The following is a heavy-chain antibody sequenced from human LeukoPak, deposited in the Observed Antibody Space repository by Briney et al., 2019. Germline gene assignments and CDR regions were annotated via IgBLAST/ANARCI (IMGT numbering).Heavy chain of an antibody. D-gene: IGHD2-2*01. V-gene: IGHV4-31*03. Sequence: SETLSLTCTVSGGSVSSGSYYWSWIRQHPGKGLEWIGYIYYSGSTYYNPSLKSRVTISVDTSKNQFSLKLSSVTAADTAVYYCARGGPKRGYQLLSVSFDPWGQGTLVTVSS. CDR2: IYYSGST. CDR1: GGSVSSGSYY. CDR3: ARGGPKRGYQLLSVSFDP. J-gene: IGHJ5*02.